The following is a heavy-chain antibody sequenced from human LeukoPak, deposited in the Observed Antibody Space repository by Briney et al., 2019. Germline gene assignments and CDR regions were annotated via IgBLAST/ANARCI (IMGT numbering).Heavy chain of an antibody. CDR1: GFTFSSYA. CDR3: AKDGIAAAGWSVFFDY. J-gene: IGHJ4*02. V-gene: IGHV3-23*01. Sequence: GGSLRLSCAASGFTFSSYAMSWVRQAPGKGLEWVSAISGSGGSTYYADSVKGRFTTSRDNSKNTLYLQMNSLRAEDTAVYYCAKDGIAAAGWSVFFDYWGQGTLVTVSS. D-gene: IGHD6-13*01. CDR2: ISGSGGST.